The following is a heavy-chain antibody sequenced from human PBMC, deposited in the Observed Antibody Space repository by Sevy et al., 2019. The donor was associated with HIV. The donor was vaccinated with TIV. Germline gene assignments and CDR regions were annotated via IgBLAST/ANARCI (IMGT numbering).Heavy chain of an antibody. J-gene: IGHJ6*02. V-gene: IGHV3-9*01. CDR2: ISWKSGSI. CDR1: GFTFDDYA. CDR3: DKDTAPHYYDSSGQYYYYYGMDD. D-gene: IGHD3-22*01. Sequence: SLRLSCAASGFTFDDYAMHWVRQAPGKGLEWVSGISWKSGSIGYADSVKGRFTISRDNAKNSLYLQMNSLRAEDTALYYCDKDTAPHYYDSSGQYYYYYGMDDWGQGTTVTVSS.